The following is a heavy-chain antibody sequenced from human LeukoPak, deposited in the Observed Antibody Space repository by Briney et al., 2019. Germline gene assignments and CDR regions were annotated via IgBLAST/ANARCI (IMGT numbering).Heavy chain of an antibody. V-gene: IGHV3-30*18. CDR1: GFTFSSYA. J-gene: IGHJ3*02. CDR3: AKIYYDFWSGYYPYAFDI. Sequence: GGSLRLSCAASGFTFSSYAMSWVRQAPGKGLEWVAVISYDGSNKYYADSVKGRFTISRDNSKNTLYLQMNSLRAEDTAVYYCAKIYYDFWSGYYPYAFDIWGQGTMVTVSS. CDR2: ISYDGSNK. D-gene: IGHD3-3*01.